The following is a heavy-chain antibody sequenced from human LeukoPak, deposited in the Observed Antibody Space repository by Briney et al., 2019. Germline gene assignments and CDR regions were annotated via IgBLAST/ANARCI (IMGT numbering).Heavy chain of an antibody. CDR3: ARGVNSQGTAMVLFDS. V-gene: IGHV1-8*01. D-gene: IGHD5-18*01. CDR2: MNPKSGNT. J-gene: IGHJ4*02. Sequence: ASVKVSCKASGYTFTNHDINWVRQASGQGLEWMGWMNPKSGNTGYLQKFQGRVTMTRDTSMSTAFMELSSLTSEDTAVYYCARGVNSQGTAMVLFDSWGQGSLVIVSA. CDR1: GYTFTNHD.